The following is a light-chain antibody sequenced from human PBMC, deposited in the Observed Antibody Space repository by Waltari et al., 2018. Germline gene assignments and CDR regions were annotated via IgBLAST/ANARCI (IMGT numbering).Light chain of an antibody. V-gene: IGKV4-1*01. CDR3: QQYYSTPLT. J-gene: IGKJ4*01. CDR1: QSGLYSSANKSY. CDR2: WAS. Sequence: DIVMTQSPDSLAVSLGERATINCKSSQSGLYSSANKSYLNWYQQKPGQPPKLLIYWASTRESGVPDRISGAGSGTDFTLTISSLQSEDVAVYYCQQYYSTPLTFGGGTKVEIK.